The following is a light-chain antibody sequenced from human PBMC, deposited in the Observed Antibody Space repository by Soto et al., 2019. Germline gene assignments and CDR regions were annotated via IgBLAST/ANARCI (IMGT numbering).Light chain of an antibody. Sequence: IHLTQSPSSLSASVGDRVPITCQASQDISIYLNWYQQKPGKAPKLLIYDAYNLEIGVPSRFSGSGSGTDFSLTINSLQPEDVATYVCQQYNNLPSFGPGTKVDI. CDR1: QDISIY. V-gene: IGKV1-33*01. CDR2: DAY. J-gene: IGKJ3*01. CDR3: QQYNNLPS.